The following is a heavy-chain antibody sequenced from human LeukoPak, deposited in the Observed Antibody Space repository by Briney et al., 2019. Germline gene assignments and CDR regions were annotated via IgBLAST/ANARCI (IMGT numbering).Heavy chain of an antibody. Sequence: ASVNVSCKASGYTFTSYDINWVRQATGQGLEWMGWMNPNSGNTGYAQKFQGRVTMTRNTSISTAYMELSSLRSEDTAVYYCARARRILEWLFQPPDYWGQGTLVTVSS. CDR1: GYTFTSYD. J-gene: IGHJ4*02. CDR3: ARARRILEWLFQPPDY. V-gene: IGHV1-8*01. CDR2: MNPNSGNT. D-gene: IGHD3-3*01.